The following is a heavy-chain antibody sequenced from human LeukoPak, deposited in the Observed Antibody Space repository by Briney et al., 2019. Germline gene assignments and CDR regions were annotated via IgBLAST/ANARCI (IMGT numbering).Heavy chain of an antibody. CDR1: GGSISSYY. J-gene: IGHJ6*03. CDR3: ARGMTYYDFWSGYHTDYYYYYMDV. D-gene: IGHD3-3*01. CDR2: IYYSGST. Sequence: PSETLSPTCTVSGGSISSYYWSWIRQPPGKGLEWIGYIYYSGSTNYNPSLKSRVTISVDTSKNQFSLKLSSVTAADTAVYYCARGMTYYDFWSGYHTDYYYYYMDVWGKGTTVTVSS. V-gene: IGHV4-59*01.